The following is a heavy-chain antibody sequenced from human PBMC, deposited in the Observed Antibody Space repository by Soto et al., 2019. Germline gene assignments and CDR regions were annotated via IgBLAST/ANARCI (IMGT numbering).Heavy chain of an antibody. CDR2: IRSKANSYAT. D-gene: IGHD2-8*01. CDR1: GFNFRNFP. V-gene: IGHV3-73*01. Sequence: PGGSLRLSCAASGFNFRNFPMSLVRQASGKGLEWVGRIRSKANSYATAYSASVKGRFTISRDDSKNTAYLQMNSLKTEDTALYYCTTAEWPADYWGQGTLVTVSS. CDR3: TTAEWPADY. J-gene: IGHJ4*02.